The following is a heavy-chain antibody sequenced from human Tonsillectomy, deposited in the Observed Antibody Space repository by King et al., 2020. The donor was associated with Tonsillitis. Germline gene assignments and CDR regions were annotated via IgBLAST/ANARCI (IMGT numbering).Heavy chain of an antibody. CDR1: GFTFSSYG. CDR3: AKDSSYYGSGLDY. V-gene: IGHV3-30*02. CDR2: IPYDGRNK. D-gene: IGHD3-10*01. Sequence: VQLVESGGGVVQPGGSLRLSCTASGFTFSSYGMHWVRQAPGKGLEWVAFIPYDGRNKYYADSVKGRFTICRDNSKNTLYVQINSLRAEDTAVYYCAKDSSYYGSGLDYWGQGTLVTASS. J-gene: IGHJ4*02.